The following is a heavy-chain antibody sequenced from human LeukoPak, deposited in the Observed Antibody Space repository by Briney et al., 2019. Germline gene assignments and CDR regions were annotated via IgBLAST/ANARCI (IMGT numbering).Heavy chain of an antibody. CDR2: LHSAGDI. CDR3: ARDRDYYDSNSFSPDAFDI. J-gene: IGHJ3*02. CDR1: GFTVSSDI. V-gene: IGHV3-53*01. Sequence: GGSLRLSCAASGFTVSSDIVYWVRQAPGKGLEWVSILHSAGDIFYADSVKGRFSISRDNVKNSLFLQMDSLRAEDTAVYYCARDRDYYDSNSFSPDAFDIWGQGTMVTVSS. D-gene: IGHD3-22*01.